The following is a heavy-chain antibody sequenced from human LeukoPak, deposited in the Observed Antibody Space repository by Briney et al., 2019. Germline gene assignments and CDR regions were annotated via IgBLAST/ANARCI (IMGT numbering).Heavy chain of an antibody. V-gene: IGHV1-2*02. CDR3: AREWGGSSCLDY. Sequence: GASVKVSCKASGYTFTSYYMHWVRQAPGQGLEWMGWINPNSGGTNYAQKFQGRVTMTRDTSISTAYMELSRLRSDDTAVYYCAREWGGSSCLDYWGQGTLVTVSS. D-gene: IGHD6-13*01. CDR2: INPNSGGT. CDR1: GYTFTSYY. J-gene: IGHJ4*02.